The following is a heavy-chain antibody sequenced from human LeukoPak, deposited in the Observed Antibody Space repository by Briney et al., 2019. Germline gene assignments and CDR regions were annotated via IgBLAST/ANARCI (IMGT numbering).Heavy chain of an antibody. V-gene: IGHV3-7*01. CDR1: GFTFNSYA. CDR2: IKQDGSEK. J-gene: IGHJ4*02. CDR3: ARAIDSSFDY. Sequence: GGSLRLSCVASGFTFNSYAMHWVRQAPGKGLEWVANIKQDGSEKYYVDSVKGRFTISRDNAKNSLYLQMNSLRAEDTAVYYCARAIDSSFDYWGQGTPVTVSS. D-gene: IGHD6-13*01.